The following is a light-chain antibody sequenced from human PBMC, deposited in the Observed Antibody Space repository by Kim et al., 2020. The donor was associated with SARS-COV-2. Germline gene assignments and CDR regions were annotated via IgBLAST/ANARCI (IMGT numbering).Light chain of an antibody. CDR2: DAS. Sequence: ASVGDRVTITCQASQDIAYYLNWFQQKPGKPPQLLISDASKLEEGVSSRFSGSGSGTDFTFSIRSLQPEDIATYYCQQSDTLPLTFGGGTKVDIK. CDR1: QDIAYY. CDR3: QQSDTLPLT. V-gene: IGKV1-33*01. J-gene: IGKJ4*01.